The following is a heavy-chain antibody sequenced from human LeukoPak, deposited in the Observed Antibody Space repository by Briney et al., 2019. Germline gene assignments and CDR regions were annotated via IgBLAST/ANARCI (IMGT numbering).Heavy chain of an antibody. J-gene: IGHJ6*02. CDR3: ARNNGMDV. CDR1: GFALSSHW. V-gene: IGHV3-7*03. Sequence: GGSLRLSCAASGFALSSHWMTWVRQVPGRGPEWVASVNRDGSETYYLDSVKGRFTISKDNAKNSLYLQMNSLRAEDTALYHCARNNGMDVWGQGTTVIVSS. CDR2: VNRDGSET.